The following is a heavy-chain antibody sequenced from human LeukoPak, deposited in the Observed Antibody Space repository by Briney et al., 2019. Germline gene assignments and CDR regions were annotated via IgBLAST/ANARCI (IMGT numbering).Heavy chain of an antibody. CDR3: TRLARYYYDSSGSRITPDYYFDY. V-gene: IGHV3-73*01. J-gene: IGHJ4*02. CDR1: GFTFSGSA. D-gene: IGHD3-22*01. CDR2: IRSKANSYAT. Sequence: GGSPRLSCAASGFTFSGSAMHWVRQASGKGLEWVGRIRSKANSYATAYAASVKGRFTISRDDSKNTAYLQMNSLKTEDTAVYYCTRLARYYYDSSGSRITPDYYFDYWGQGTLVTVSS.